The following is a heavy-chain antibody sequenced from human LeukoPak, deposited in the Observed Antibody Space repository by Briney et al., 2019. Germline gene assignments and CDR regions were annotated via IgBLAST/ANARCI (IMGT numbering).Heavy chain of an antibody. V-gene: IGHV3-21*01. CDR3: ARDCITGTPYYYYGMDV. Sequence: GGSLRLSCAASGFTFSSYSMNWVRQAPGKGLEWVSSISSSSSYIYYADSVKGRFTTSRDNAKNSLYLQMNSLRAEDTAVYYCARDCITGTPYYYYGMDVWGQGTTVTVSS. D-gene: IGHD1/OR15-1a*01. J-gene: IGHJ6*02. CDR1: GFTFSSYS. CDR2: ISSSSSYI.